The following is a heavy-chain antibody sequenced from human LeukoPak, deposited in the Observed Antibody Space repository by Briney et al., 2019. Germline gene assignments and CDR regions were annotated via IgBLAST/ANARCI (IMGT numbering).Heavy chain of an antibody. V-gene: IGHV3-48*01. CDR1: GFTFSSYS. CDR2: ISSSSSTI. D-gene: IGHD3-10*01. CDR3: ATNYYGSGRDV. Sequence: GGSLRLSCAASGFTFSSYSMNWVRQAPGKGLEWVSYISSSSSTIYYADSVKGRFTISRDNAKSSLYLQMNSLRAEDTAVYYCATNYYGSGRDVWGQGTTVTVSS. J-gene: IGHJ6*02.